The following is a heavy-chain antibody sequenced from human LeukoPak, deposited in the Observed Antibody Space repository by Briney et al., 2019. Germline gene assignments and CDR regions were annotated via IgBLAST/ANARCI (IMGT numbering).Heavy chain of an antibody. Sequence: GGSLRLSCAASGFTFSSYAMSWVRQAPGKGLEGVSAISGSGGSTYYADSVKGRFTIPRDNSKNTLYLQMNSLRAEDTAVYCCARVRGSYSMDVWGKGTTVTISS. CDR2: ISGSGGST. V-gene: IGHV3-23*01. CDR3: ARVRGSYSMDV. J-gene: IGHJ6*03. CDR1: GFTFSSYA. D-gene: IGHD3-10*01.